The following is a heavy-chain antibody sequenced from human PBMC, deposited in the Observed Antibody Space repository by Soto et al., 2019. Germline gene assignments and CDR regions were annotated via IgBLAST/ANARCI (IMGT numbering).Heavy chain of an antibody. CDR3: ERGTLPSYCDY. V-gene: IGHV4-59*01. Sequence: PSETLSLTCTVSGGSISSYYWSWIRQPPGKGLEWIGYFYYSGSTNYNPSLKSRVTLSVDTSKNQFYLKLNSVTAADTAVYYCERGTLPSYCDYPGQGTLVTFSS. CDR1: GGSISSYY. CDR2: FYYSGST. D-gene: IGHD2-21*02. J-gene: IGHJ4*02.